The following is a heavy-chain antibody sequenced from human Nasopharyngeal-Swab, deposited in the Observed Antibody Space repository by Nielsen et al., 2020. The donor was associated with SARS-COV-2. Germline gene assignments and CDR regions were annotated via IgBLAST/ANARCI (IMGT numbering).Heavy chain of an antibody. D-gene: IGHD1-26*01. CDR3: VGSGSYYGGAFDI. CDR2: IKSKTDGGTT. Sequence: GESLKISCAASGFTFSNAWMNWVRQAPGKGLEWVGRIKSKTDGGTTDYAAPVKGRFTVSRDDSKNTLYLQMNSLRAEDTAVYYCVGSGSYYGGAFDIWGQGTMVTVSS. CDR1: GFTFSNAW. V-gene: IGHV3-15*07. J-gene: IGHJ3*02.